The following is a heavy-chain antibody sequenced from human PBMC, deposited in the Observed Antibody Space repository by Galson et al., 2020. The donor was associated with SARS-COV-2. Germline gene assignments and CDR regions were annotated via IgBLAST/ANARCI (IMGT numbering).Heavy chain of an antibody. V-gene: IGHV4-31*03. J-gene: IGHJ2*01. Sequence: SETLSLTCTVSGGSISSSGYYWSWIRQHPGKGLEWIGYIYYSGSTYYNPSLKSRVTISVDTSKNQFSLKLSSVTAADTAVYYCARVFAVGRYWYFDLWGRGTLVTVSS. CDR1: GGSISSSGYY. CDR3: ARVFAVGRYWYFDL. D-gene: IGHD1-26*01. CDR2: IYYSGST.